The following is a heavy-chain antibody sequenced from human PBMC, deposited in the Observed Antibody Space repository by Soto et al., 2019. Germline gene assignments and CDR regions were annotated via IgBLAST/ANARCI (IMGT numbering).Heavy chain of an antibody. J-gene: IGHJ6*02. V-gene: IGHV3-11*05. D-gene: IGHD1-7*01. Sequence: QVQLVESGGGLVKPGGSLRLSCAASGFTFSDYYMSWIRQAPGKGLEWVSYISSSSSYTNYADSVKGRFTISRDNAKNSLYLQMNSLRAEDTAVYYCARDGSMDELLTDSYYYYGMDVWGQGTTVTVSS. CDR1: GFTFSDYY. CDR3: ARDGSMDELLTDSYYYYGMDV. CDR2: ISSSSSYT.